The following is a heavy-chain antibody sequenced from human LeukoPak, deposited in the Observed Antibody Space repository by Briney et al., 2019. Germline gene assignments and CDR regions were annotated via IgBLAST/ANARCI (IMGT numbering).Heavy chain of an antibody. V-gene: IGHV1-69*02. D-gene: IGHD6-19*01. CDR2: IIPILGIA. Sequence: SVKVSCKASGGTFSSYTISWVRQAPGQGLECIGRIIPILGIANYAQKFQGRVTITADKSTSTAYMELSSLRSEDTAVYYCARGSYSSGWYADYWGQGTLVTVSS. CDR3: ARGSYSSGWYADY. J-gene: IGHJ4*02. CDR1: GGTFSSYT.